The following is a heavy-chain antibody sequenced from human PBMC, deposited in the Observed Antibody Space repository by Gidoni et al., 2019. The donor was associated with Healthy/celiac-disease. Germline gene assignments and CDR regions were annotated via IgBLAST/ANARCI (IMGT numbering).Heavy chain of an antibody. Sequence: QVQLVQSGAEVKKPGSSVKVSCKASGGPFSSYAISWVRQAPGQGLEWMGRIIPILGIANYAQKFQGRVTITADKSTSTAYMELSSLRSEDTAVYYCAREVSRSGRGYYGMDVWGQGTTVTVSS. CDR3: AREVSRSGRGYYGMDV. CDR2: IIPILGIA. J-gene: IGHJ6*02. CDR1: GGPFSSYA. V-gene: IGHV1-69*04.